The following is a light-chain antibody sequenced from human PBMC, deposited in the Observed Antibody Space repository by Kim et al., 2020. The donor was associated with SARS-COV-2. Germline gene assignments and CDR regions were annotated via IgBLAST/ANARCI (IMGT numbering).Light chain of an antibody. Sequence: PVERATLSCRASQSVTSNLVWYQQKPGQAPRVLIYDASTRAADVPARFSGSGSGTEFTLTINSLQSEDFAVYYCQQYHSWPPMYTFGQGTKLEIK. CDR3: QQYHSWPPMYT. CDR2: DAS. V-gene: IGKV3-15*01. J-gene: IGKJ2*01. CDR1: QSVTSN.